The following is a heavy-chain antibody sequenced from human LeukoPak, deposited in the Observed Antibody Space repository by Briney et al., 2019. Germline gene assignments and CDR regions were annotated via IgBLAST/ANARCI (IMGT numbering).Heavy chain of an antibody. J-gene: IGHJ5*02. V-gene: IGHV4-59*08. D-gene: IGHD3-10*01. Sequence: SGTLSLTCTVSCGSLSSFFWSWVPRPPGEGLGWVWDIYYSGSTNYNPSLKSRVTISVDTSKNQFSLKLSSVTAADTAVYYCARTWFGELRSWFDPWGQGTLVTVSS. CDR2: IYYSGST. CDR3: ARTWFGELRSWFDP. CDR1: CGSLSSFF.